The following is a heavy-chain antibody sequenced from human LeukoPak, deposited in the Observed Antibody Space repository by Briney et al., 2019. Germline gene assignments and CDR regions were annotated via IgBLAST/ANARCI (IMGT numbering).Heavy chain of an antibody. J-gene: IGHJ4*02. CDR2: INDDGRNI. CDR1: GFTFSSDW. Sequence: GGSLRLSCAASGFTFSSDWMHWVRQAPGKGLVWVSRINDDGRNIGYADSVKGRFTISRDNAKNSLYLQMNSLRAEDTAVYYCARELYSSGWYPSYYFDYWGQGTLVTVSS. D-gene: IGHD6-19*01. CDR3: ARELYSSGWYPSYYFDY. V-gene: IGHV3-74*01.